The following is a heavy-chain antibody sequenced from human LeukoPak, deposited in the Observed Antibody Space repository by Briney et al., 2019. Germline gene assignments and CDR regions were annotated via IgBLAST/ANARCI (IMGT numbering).Heavy chain of an antibody. J-gene: IGHJ4*02. Sequence: GRSLRLSCAPSGFTFDDYAMHWVRQAPGKGLEWVSGISWNSGSIGYADSVKGRFTISRDNAKNSLYLQMNSLRAEDTALYYCAKDIGPYYDSSGYYLWGQGTLVTVSS. CDR1: GFTFDDYA. CDR3: AKDIGPYYDSSGYYL. CDR2: ISWNSGSI. V-gene: IGHV3-9*01. D-gene: IGHD3-22*01.